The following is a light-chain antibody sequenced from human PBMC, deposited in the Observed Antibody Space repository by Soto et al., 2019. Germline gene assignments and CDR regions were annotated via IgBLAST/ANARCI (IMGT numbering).Light chain of an antibody. CDR3: GTWDSSLSVWM. CDR2: DDR. Sequence: QSVLTQPPSVSAAPVQKVSMSCSGSTSNVGKNYVSWYQQLPGTAPKLVIYDDRRRPSGIPDRFSGSKSGTSATLAITGLQTGDEADYHCGTWDSSLSVWMFGAGTKVTVL. V-gene: IGLV1-51*01. J-gene: IGLJ3*02. CDR1: TSNVGKNY.